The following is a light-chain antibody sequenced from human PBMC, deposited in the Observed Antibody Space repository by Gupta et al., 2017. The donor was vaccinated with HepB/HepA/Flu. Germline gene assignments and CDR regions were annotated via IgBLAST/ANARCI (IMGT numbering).Light chain of an antibody. J-gene: IGKJ1*01. Sequence: DIVMTQSPDSLAVSLGERATINCKSSQSVLYSSNNKNYLAWYQQKPGQPPKLLIYWASTRASGVPDRFSGSGSGTDFTLTISSLQAEDVAVYYCQQYDSTPQTFGQGTKVEIK. CDR1: QSVLYSSNNKNY. V-gene: IGKV4-1*01. CDR2: WAS. CDR3: QQYDSTPQT.